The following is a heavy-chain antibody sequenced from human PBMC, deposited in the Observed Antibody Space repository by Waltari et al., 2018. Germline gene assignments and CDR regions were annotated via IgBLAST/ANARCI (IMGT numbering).Heavy chain of an antibody. D-gene: IGHD5-12*01. J-gene: IGHJ2*01. CDR3: ARALVEMATIPWYFDL. V-gene: IGHV4-38-2*01. CDR1: GYSISSGYY. CDR2: IYHSGST. Sequence: QVQLQESGPGLVKPSETLSLTCAVSGYSISSGYYWGWIRPPPGKGLEWIGSIYHSGSTYYNPSLKSRVTISVDTSKNQFSLKLSSVTAADTAVYYCARALVEMATIPWYFDLWGRGTLVTVSS.